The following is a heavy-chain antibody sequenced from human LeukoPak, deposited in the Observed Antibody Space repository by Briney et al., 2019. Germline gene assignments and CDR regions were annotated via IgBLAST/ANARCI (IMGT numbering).Heavy chain of an antibody. CDR2: IVVCSGKT. CDR3: EAGDCSSTSCYISYYYGMDV. J-gene: IGHJ6*04. D-gene: IGHD2-2*02. V-gene: IGHV1-58*01. Sequence: GASVKVSCKASGFTFTSSAVQWGRQARGQRLEWIGWIVVCSGKTNYAQKFQERVTITRDMSTSTAYMELSSLRSEDTAVYYCEAGDCSSTSCYISYYYGMDVWGKGTTVTVSS. CDR1: GFTFTSSA.